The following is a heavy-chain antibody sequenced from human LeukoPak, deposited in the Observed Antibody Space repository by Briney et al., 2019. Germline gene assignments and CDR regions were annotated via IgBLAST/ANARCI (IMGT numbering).Heavy chain of an antibody. J-gene: IGHJ4*02. CDR3: ARASQFIAVAGNYDY. V-gene: IGHV1-18*01. D-gene: IGHD6-19*01. Sequence: ASVKVPCKASGYTFTSYGISWVRQAPGQGLEWMGWISAYNGNTNYAQKLQGRVTMTTDTSTSTAYMELRSLRSDDTAVYYRARASQFIAVAGNYDYWGQGTLVTVSS. CDR1: GYTFTSYG. CDR2: ISAYNGNT.